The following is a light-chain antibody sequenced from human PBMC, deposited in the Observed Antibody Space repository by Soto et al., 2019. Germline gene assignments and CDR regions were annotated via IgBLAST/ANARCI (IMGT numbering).Light chain of an antibody. V-gene: IGKV3-15*01. CDR3: QLYNNWPRGT. J-gene: IGKJ1*01. Sequence: EILLTQSPATLSVSPGDRATLSCRASQSVSRNLAWYQQKPGQAPRLLMYGASNRATGIPARFSGSGSGTEFTPTIMILQSEDFAVYYCQLYNNWPRGTFGQGTKVEIK. CDR2: GAS. CDR1: QSVSRN.